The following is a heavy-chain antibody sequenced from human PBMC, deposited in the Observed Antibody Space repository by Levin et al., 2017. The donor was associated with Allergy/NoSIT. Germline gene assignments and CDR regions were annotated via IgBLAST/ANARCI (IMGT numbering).Heavy chain of an antibody. CDR1: GFTFSNAW. Sequence: SCAASGFTFSNAWMSWVRQAPGKGLEWVGRIKSKTDGGTTDYAAPVKGRFTISRDDSKNTLYLQMNSLKTEDTAVYYCTTYIVVVVAAHYWGQGTLVTVSS. D-gene: IGHD2-15*01. CDR2: IKSKTDGGTT. CDR3: TTYIVVVVAAHY. J-gene: IGHJ4*02. V-gene: IGHV3-15*01.